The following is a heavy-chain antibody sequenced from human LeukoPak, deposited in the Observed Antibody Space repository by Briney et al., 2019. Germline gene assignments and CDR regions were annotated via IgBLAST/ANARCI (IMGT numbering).Heavy chain of an antibody. Sequence: ASVKVSCKASGYTFTSYYMHWVRQAPGQGLEWMGIINPSGGSTSYAQKFQGRVTMTRDMSTSTVYMELSSLRSEDTAVYYCAGSRAYYDILTGYNWFDPWGQGTLVTVSS. CDR2: INPSGGST. D-gene: IGHD3-9*01. CDR1: GYTFTSYY. J-gene: IGHJ5*02. V-gene: IGHV1-46*01. CDR3: AGSRAYYDILTGYNWFDP.